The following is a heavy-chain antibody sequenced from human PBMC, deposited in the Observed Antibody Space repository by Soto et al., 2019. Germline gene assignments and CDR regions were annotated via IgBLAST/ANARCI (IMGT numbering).Heavy chain of an antibody. V-gene: IGHV6-1*01. CDR1: GGSVSSNSAA. CDR2: TYYRSKWYN. Sequence: PSQTLSLTGDSSGGSVSSNSAAWNWIRQSPSRGLEWLGRTYYRSKWYNDYAVSVKSRITINPDTSKNQFSLQLNSVTPEDTAVYYCARDIAAAGIAMQRLYYYYGMDVWGQGTTVTVSS. J-gene: IGHJ6*02. D-gene: IGHD6-13*01. CDR3: ARDIAAAGIAMQRLYYYYGMDV.